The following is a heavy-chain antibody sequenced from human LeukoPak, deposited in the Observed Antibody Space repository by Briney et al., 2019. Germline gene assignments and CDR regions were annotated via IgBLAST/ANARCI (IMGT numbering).Heavy chain of an antibody. CDR1: GFPFSSYA. Sequence: GGSLRLSCAASGFPFSSYAMHWVRQAPGKGLEWVAVIWYDGSNKFYADSVKGRFTISRDNSKNTLYLQVNSLRADDTAVYYCARDLSLGYFDYWGQGTLVTVSS. D-gene: IGHD3-16*01. V-gene: IGHV3-33*01. CDR2: IWYDGSNK. CDR3: ARDLSLGYFDY. J-gene: IGHJ4*02.